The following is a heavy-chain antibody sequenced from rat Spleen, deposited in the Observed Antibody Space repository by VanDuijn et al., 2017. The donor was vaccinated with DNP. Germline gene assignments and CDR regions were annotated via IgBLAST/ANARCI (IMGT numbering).Heavy chain of an antibody. D-gene: IGHD1-7*01. Sequence: EVQLVESGGGLVQPGRSLKLSCVASGFIFSNYWMTWIRQAPGKGLEWIGQINKDSSTITYIPSLKDKFTISRDNDQNTLYLQMDSLRSEDTATYYCTTEYYGYWFTYWGQGTLVTVSS. CDR2: INKDSSTI. CDR1: GFIFSNYW. V-gene: IGHV4-2*01. J-gene: IGHJ3*01. CDR3: TTEYYGYWFTY.